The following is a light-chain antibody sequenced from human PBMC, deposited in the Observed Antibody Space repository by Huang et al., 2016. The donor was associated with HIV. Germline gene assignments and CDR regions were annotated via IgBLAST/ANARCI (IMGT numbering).Light chain of an antibody. CDR3: QQYNNWPPL. V-gene: IGKV3-15*01. CDR2: CSS. Sequence: EIVMTQSPAALSVSPGERATVSCRASQSVSSNVAWYQQKPGQAPRLLIHCSSTRATGIPARFSGSGSGTEFTLTISSLQSEDFAVYYCQQYNNWPPLFGPGTKVDIK. J-gene: IGKJ3*01. CDR1: QSVSSN.